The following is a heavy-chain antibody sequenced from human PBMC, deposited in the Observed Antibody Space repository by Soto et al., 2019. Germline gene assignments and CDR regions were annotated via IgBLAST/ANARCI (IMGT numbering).Heavy chain of an antibody. CDR2: ISKRGST. J-gene: IGHJ5*02. Sequence: SETLSLTCTVSGDSTSNSYWSWIRQPPGKGLEWIGYISKRGSTNYNPSLKSRVTISIDTSKSQFSLRLSSVTAADTAVYYCARGADYDSSGIRLNWFDPWGQGTLVTVSS. CDR1: GDSTSNSY. V-gene: IGHV4-59*01. CDR3: ARGADYDSSGIRLNWFDP. D-gene: IGHD3-22*01.